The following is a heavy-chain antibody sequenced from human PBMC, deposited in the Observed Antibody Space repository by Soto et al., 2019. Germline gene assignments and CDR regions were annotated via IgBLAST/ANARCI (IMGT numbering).Heavy chain of an antibody. J-gene: IGHJ6*02. CDR1: GGTFSSYA. Sequence: QVQLVQSGAEVKKPGSSVKVSCKASGGTFSSYAISWVRQAPGQGLEWMGGIIPIFGTANYAQKFQGRVTITADEATSTAYMERSSLRSEDTAVYYCAREPRRNSYYYYYGRDVWGQGTTVTVSS. CDR3: AREPRRNSYYYYYGRDV. V-gene: IGHV1-69*12. CDR2: IIPIFGTA. D-gene: IGHD2-15*01.